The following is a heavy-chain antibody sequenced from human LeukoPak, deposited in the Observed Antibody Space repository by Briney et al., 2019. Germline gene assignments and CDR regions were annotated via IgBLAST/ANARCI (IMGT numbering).Heavy chain of an antibody. J-gene: IGHJ5*02. Sequence: GGSLRFSCAASGFTFSSYAMSWVRQAPGKGLEWVSAISGSGGSTYFADSVKGRFTISRANSKNTLYLQMNSLRAEDTAVYYCAKVSQLNWFDPWGQGTLVTVSS. CDR1: GFTFSSYA. V-gene: IGHV3-23*01. CDR3: AKVSQLNWFDP. CDR2: ISGSGGST. D-gene: IGHD2-2*01.